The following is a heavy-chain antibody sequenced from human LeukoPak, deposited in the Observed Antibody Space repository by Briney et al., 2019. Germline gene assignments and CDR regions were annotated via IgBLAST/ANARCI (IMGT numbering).Heavy chain of an antibody. CDR1: GFTFSRYG. D-gene: IGHD3-9*01. CDR3: AKAVLGPYDILTGYYPLTCFDY. V-gene: IGHV3-30*02. CDR2: IRNDGSIE. Sequence: GGSLRLSCAASGFTFSRYGMHWVRQAPGKGLEWVTFIRNDGSIEYYADSVKGRFTISRDNSKNTLYLQMNSLRAEDTAVYYCAKAVLGPYDILTGYYPLTCFDYWGQGTLVTVSS. J-gene: IGHJ4*02.